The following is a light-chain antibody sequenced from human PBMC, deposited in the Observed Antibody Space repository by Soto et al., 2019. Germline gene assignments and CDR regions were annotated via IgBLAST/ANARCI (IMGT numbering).Light chain of an antibody. CDR3: CSYAGSYTWV. Sequence: QSALTQPRSVSGSPGQSVTISCTGTRSDVGGYAYISWYQQHPGKVPKLIIYDVSKRPSGAPDRFSGSKSGNTASLTISGLQAEDEADYYCCSYAGSYTWVFGGGTKLTVL. CDR2: DVS. CDR1: RSDVGGYAY. V-gene: IGLV2-11*01. J-gene: IGLJ3*02.